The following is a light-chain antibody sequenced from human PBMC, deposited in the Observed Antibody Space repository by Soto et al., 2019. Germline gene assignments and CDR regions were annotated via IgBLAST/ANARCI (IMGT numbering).Light chain of an antibody. V-gene: IGKV3-15*01. CDR2: GAS. CDR3: QQYNNWPPLYT. CDR1: QSVNSN. Sequence: EILMTQSPATLSVSPGERATLSCRVSQSVNSNLAWYQQRPGQAPRLLIYGASSRATGIPARFSGSGSGTDFTLTISSLQSEDFAVYYCQQYNNWPPLYTFGQGTKLEIK. J-gene: IGKJ2*01.